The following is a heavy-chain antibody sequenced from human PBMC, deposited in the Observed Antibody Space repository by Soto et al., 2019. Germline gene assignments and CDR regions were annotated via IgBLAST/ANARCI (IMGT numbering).Heavy chain of an antibody. J-gene: IGHJ6*02. V-gene: IGHV1-69*13. CDR2: IIPIFGTA. CDR1: GGTFSSYA. Sequence: SVKVSCKASGGTFSSYAISWVRQAPGQGLEWMGGIIPIFGTANYAQKFQGRVTITADESTSTAYMELSSLRSEDTAVYYCARDGALGENYYYYGMDVWGQGTTVTVSS. D-gene: IGHD3-16*01. CDR3: ARDGALGENYYYYGMDV.